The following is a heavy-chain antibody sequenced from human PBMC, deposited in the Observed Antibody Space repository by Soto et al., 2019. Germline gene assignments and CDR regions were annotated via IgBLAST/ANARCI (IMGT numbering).Heavy chain of an antibody. CDR2: INAGNGNT. V-gene: IGHV1-3*01. D-gene: IGHD3-22*01. CDR3: DTDPVTMIVVVPSSG. CDR1: GDTFTGYA. Sequence: ASVKVSCKASGDTFTGYAMHWARQAPGQRLEWMGWINAGNGNTKYSQKFQGRVTITRDTSASTAYMELNSLKTEDTAVYYCDTDPVTMIVVVPSSGWGQGTLVTVSS. J-gene: IGHJ4*02.